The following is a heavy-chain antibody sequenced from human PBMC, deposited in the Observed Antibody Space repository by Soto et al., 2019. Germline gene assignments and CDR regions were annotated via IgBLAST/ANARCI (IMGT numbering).Heavy chain of an antibody. V-gene: IGHV4-31*02. Sequence: PSVTLCLRWTVAGGSSRSGGDCWSWNRLHPGKGLEWIGYIYYSGSTYYNPSLKSRVTISVDTSKNQFSLKLSSVTAADTAVYYCARTGGYSYGGSDYWGHGTLVTVSS. J-gene: IGHJ4*01. CDR1: GGSSRSGGDC. CDR2: IYYSGST. D-gene: IGHD5-18*01. CDR3: ARTGGYSYGGSDY.